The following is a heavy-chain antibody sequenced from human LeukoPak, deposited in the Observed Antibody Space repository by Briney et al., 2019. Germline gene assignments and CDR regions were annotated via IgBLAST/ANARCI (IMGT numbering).Heavy chain of an antibody. D-gene: IGHD5-18*01. CDR2: ISGSGGST. CDR3: ARDTDLRYGFGQYGDAFDI. Sequence: PGGSLRLSCAASGFTFSNYGMSWVRQAPGKGLEWVSGISGSGGSTYYADSVKGRFTIYRDNAKNSLYLEMNSLRAEDTALYYCARDTDLRYGFGQYGDAFDIWGQGTMVTVAA. J-gene: IGHJ3*02. CDR1: GFTFSNYG. V-gene: IGHV3-23*01.